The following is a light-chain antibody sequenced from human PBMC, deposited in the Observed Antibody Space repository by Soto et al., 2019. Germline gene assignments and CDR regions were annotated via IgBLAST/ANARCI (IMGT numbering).Light chain of an antibody. V-gene: IGKV3-20*01. CDR1: QRISSRY. J-gene: IGKJ2*01. Sequence: EIVLTQSPGTLSLSPGERATLSCRASQRISSRYLAWYQQKPGQAPRLLISGASTRATGIPDRFSGSGSGTYFTLNISRQEPEDFAVYFCQRYGSSPPFTFGQGTKVEI. CDR2: GAS. CDR3: QRYGSSPPFT.